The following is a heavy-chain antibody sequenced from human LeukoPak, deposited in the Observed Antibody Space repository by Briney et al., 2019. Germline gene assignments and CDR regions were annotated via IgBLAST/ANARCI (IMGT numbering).Heavy chain of an antibody. CDR3: AKDKSSWATIGYFDY. D-gene: IGHD5-12*01. Sequence: GGSLRLSCAATGFTFSSYGMHWVRQAPGKGLEWVAVISYDGSNKYYADSVKGRFTISRDNSKNTLYLQMNSLRAEDTAVYYRAKDKSSWATIGYFDYWGQGTLVTVSS. V-gene: IGHV3-30*18. CDR1: GFTFSSYG. CDR2: ISYDGSNK. J-gene: IGHJ4*02.